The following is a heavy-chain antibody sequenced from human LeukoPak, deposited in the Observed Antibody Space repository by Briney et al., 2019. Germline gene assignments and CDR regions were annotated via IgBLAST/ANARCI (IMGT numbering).Heavy chain of an antibody. J-gene: IGHJ3*02. CDR1: GFTFSSYW. CDR2: IKQDGSER. CDR3: ARDIEALDI. Sequence: GGSLRLXCAASGFTFSSYWMSWVRQTPGKGLEGVAYIKQDGSERYYVDSVKGRFTISRDNAKNSLYLQMNSLRAEDTAVYYCARDIEALDIWGQGTMVSVSS. D-gene: IGHD3-16*02. V-gene: IGHV3-7*01.